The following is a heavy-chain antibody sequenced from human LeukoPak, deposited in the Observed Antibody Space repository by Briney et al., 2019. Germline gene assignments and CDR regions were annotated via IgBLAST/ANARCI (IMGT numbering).Heavy chain of an antibody. D-gene: IGHD4-17*01. V-gene: IGHV4-39*01. CDR1: GXSISSSSYY. CDR3: ARPTVTNRKYWYFDL. J-gene: IGHJ2*01. Sequence: SETLSLTCTVSGXSISSSSYYWGWIRQPPGKGLEWIGSIYYSGSTYYNPSLKSRVTISVDTSKNQFSLKLSSVTAADTAVYYCARPTVTNRKYWYFDLWGRGILVTVSS. CDR2: IYYSGST.